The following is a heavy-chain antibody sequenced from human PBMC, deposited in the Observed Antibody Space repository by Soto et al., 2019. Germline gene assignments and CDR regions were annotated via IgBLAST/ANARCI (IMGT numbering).Heavy chain of an antibody. V-gene: IGHV3-33*01. Sequence: LSLTCAASGFTFSSYGMHWVRQAPGKGLEWVAVIWYDGSNKYYADSVKGRFTISRDNSKNTLYLQMNSLRAEDTAVYYCARGSHRTTVAVLVYWGQGTLVTVSS. D-gene: IGHD4-17*01. J-gene: IGHJ4*02. CDR1: GFTFSSYG. CDR3: ARGSHRTTVAVLVY. CDR2: IWYDGSNK.